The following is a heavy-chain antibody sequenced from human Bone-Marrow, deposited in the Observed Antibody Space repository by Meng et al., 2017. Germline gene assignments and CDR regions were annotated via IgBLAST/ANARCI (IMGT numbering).Heavy chain of an antibody. CDR3: ARGIAAAGINNWFDP. Sequence: GESLKISCAASGFTVSSNYMSWVRQAPGKGLEWVSVIYSGGSTHYADSVKGRFTISRHNSKNTLYLQMNSLRAEDTAVYYCARGIAAAGINNWFDPWGQGTLVTVSS. CDR1: GFTVSSNY. CDR2: IYSGGST. V-gene: IGHV3-53*04. J-gene: IGHJ5*02. D-gene: IGHD6-13*01.